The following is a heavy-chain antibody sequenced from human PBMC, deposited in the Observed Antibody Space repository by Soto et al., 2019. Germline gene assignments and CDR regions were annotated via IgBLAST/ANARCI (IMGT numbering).Heavy chain of an antibody. Sequence: DVQLLESGGGLVQPEGSLRLSCAASGFTFSSYAMGWVRQGPGKGLEWVAVVSIGGSTHYADSVRGRFPISRDNSKNTPSLPMDSLTAEDTAVYFCAKRRGAGGHFDYWGQGALVTVSS. V-gene: IGHV3-23*01. CDR3: AKRRGAGGHFDY. CDR1: GFTFSSYA. CDR2: VSIGGST. D-gene: IGHD2-15*01. J-gene: IGHJ4*02.